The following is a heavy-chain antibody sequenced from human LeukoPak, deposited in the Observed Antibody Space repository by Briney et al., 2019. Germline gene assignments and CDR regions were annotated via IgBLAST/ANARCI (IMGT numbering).Heavy chain of an antibody. Sequence: RPGGSLRLSCSASGFSFGDYAMSWFRQAPGKGLEWLGFIRTKDFRGTTPYAPSVKVRFTISRDDSQRSVYLQINRLGTEDTGVVHCALLGGSGHDRFDSWGPGTLVTVSS. CDR1: GFSFGDYA. CDR3: ALLGGSGHDRFDS. V-gene: IGHV3-49*03. CDR2: IRTKDFRGTT. D-gene: IGHD5-12*01. J-gene: IGHJ4*02.